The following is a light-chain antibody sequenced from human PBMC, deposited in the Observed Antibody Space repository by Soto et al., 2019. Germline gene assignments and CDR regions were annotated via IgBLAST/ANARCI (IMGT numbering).Light chain of an antibody. J-gene: IGKJ1*01. Sequence: DIQMTQSPSSLSASVGDRVTISCRASQTISTSLNWYQQKPGTAPRLLIYRASSVKSGVPPRFSGSGSGRDFTLTISSLRPEDIATYFCQQSYKSPPWTFGQGTKVEVK. CDR1: QTISTS. CDR3: QQSYKSPPWT. V-gene: IGKV1-39*01. CDR2: RAS.